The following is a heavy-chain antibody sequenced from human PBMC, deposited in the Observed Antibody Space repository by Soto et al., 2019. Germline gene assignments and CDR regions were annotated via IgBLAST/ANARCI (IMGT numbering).Heavy chain of an antibody. V-gene: IGHV3-66*01. Sequence: EVQLVESGGGLVQPGGSLRLSCAASGFTVSSNYMNWVRQAPGKGLEWVSVIYSGGSTYYADSVKGRFTISRDNSKNTLYLQMNSLRAEDTAVYYCARVSSSWYYHDYWGQGTLVTVSS. CDR1: GFTVSSNY. J-gene: IGHJ4*02. CDR2: IYSGGST. CDR3: ARVSSSWYYHDY. D-gene: IGHD6-13*01.